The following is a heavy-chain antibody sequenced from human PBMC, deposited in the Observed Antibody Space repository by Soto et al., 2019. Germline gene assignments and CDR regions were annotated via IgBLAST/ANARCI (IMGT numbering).Heavy chain of an antibody. V-gene: IGHV3-21*04. CDR3: AKSGYSSSWYRGYYYGMDV. CDR1: GFSFSSYS. J-gene: IGHJ6*02. Sequence: GGSLRLSCAASGFSFSSYSMNWVRQAPGKGLEWVSSISSSSSYIYYADSVKGRFTISRDNSKNTLYLQMNSLRAEDTAVYYCAKSGYSSSWYRGYYYGMDVWGQGTTVTVSS. CDR2: ISSSSSYI. D-gene: IGHD6-13*01.